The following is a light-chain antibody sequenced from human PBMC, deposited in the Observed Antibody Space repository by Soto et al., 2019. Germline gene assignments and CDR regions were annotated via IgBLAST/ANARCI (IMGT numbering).Light chain of an antibody. J-gene: IGLJ2*01. Sequence: QSVLTQPPSASGSPGQSVTISCTGTSSGVGGSTYVSWYQQHPGKAPKLMIYEVSKRPSGVPDRFSGSKSGNTASLTVSGLQAEDEADYYCSSYAGSSNMIFGGGTKLTVL. V-gene: IGLV2-8*01. CDR1: SSGVGGSTY. CDR3: SSYAGSSNMI. CDR2: EVS.